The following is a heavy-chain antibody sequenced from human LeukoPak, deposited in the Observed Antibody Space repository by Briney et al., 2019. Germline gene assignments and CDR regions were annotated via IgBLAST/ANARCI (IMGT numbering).Heavy chain of an antibody. CDR2: IYTSGSN. D-gene: IGHD1/OR15-1a*01. Sequence: SETLSLTCTASGGSISSYYWSWIRQPAGKGLEWIGRIYTSGSNNYNPSLKSRLTMSVDTSKNQFSLKLSSVTAADTAVYYCARVEHTRGVDNWFYPWGQGTLVTVSS. V-gene: IGHV4-4*07. CDR1: GGSISSYY. CDR3: ARVEHTRGVDNWFYP. J-gene: IGHJ5*02.